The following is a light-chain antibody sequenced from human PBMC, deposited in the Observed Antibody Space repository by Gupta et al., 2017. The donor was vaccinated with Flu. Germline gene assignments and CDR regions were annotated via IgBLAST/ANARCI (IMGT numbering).Light chain of an antibody. Sequence: QSVLTQPPSVSGAPGQRVTISCTGSSSNIVAGYDVHCYQQIPGTAAKVVIYGNKNRPSGVPDRFSVSKSVTSASLVIAGLQAEEEADYYCQSYDNSLSGSNVFGGGTKLTVL. J-gene: IGLJ3*02. CDR2: GNK. CDR3: QSYDNSLSGSNV. V-gene: IGLV1-40*01. CDR1: SSNIVAGYD.